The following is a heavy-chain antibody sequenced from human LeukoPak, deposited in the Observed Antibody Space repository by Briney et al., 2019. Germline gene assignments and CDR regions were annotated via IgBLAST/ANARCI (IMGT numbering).Heavy chain of an antibody. CDR2: VSSINTI. CDR3: ARLWQPNYGDCLDH. V-gene: IGHV3-11*04. D-gene: IGHD4-17*01. Sequence: GGSLRLSCAASGFTFSDYYMSWIRQAPGKGLEWVSYVSSINTIYYGDSVKGRFTISRDNAKSSLYLQMNSLRAEDTAVYYCARLWQPNYGDCLDHWGQGTLVTVTS. CDR1: GFTFSDYY. J-gene: IGHJ4*02.